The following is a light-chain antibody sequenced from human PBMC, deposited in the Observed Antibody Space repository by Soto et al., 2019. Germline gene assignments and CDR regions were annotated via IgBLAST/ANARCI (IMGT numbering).Light chain of an antibody. CDR3: QSYDSNQEV. CDR2: EDN. CDR1: SGSIASNY. V-gene: IGLV6-57*04. J-gene: IGLJ2*01. Sequence: NFMLTQPHSVSESPGKTVTISCTRSSGSIASNYVQWYQQRPGSAPTTVIYEDNQRPSGVPDRFSGSIDSSSNSASLTISGLKTEDEADYYCQSYDSNQEVFGGGTKLTGL.